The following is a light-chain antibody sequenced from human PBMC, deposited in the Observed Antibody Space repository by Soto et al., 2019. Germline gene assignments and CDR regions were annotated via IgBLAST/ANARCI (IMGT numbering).Light chain of an antibody. CDR3: QQLHGYPIT. J-gene: IGKJ5*01. V-gene: IGKV3-15*01. Sequence: IGMTQSPATLSVSPGERATLSCRASQSISSDVAWYQQKPGQAPRLLIYGASTTATGIPARFSGSGSGTEFTLTISSLQPEDFATYYCQQLHGYPITFGQGTRLAIK. CDR1: QSISSD. CDR2: GAS.